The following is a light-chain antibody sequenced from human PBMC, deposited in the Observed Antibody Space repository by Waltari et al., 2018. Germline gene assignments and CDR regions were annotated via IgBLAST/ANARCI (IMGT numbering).Light chain of an antibody. CDR1: QSIDNY. J-gene: IGKJ2*01. CDR3: QQYDSYPHT. CDR2: AAS. Sequence: DIQLTQSPSSLSASVGYSITITCRASQSIDNYLAWFQQKPGKAPQSLIYAASTLQSGIPSKFSGSGFGTDFTLTINGLQPEDFATYFCQQYDSYPHTFGQGTRLEVK. V-gene: IGKV1-16*02.